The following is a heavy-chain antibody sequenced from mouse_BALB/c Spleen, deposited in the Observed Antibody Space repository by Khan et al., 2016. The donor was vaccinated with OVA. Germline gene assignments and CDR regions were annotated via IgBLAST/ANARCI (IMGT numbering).Heavy chain of an antibody. CDR2: IYPGSGTT. D-gene: IGHD2-3*01. V-gene: IGHV1-77*01. CDR1: GYTFTDYV. J-gene: IGHJ3*01. Sequence: QVQLKESGPELVKPGGSVKMSCKASGYTFTDYVINWVKQRNGQGLEWIGEIYPGSGTTYYNEKFKGKATLSADKSSNTAFLKLSSLTSEDSAVYFCAKNDASWLAYWGQGTLVTVSA. CDR3: AKNDASWLAY.